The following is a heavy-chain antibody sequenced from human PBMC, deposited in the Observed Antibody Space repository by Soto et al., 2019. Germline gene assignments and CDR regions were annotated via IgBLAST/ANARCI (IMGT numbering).Heavy chain of an antibody. Sequence: SETLSLTCLVSGFPISSTYSWGWIRQLPGKGLEWIGSISHIGTTSYSPSLTSRVSISVDPSKNQVSLKLTSVTAADTAVYFCARGNMGIRDSDHFGVDVWGHGTTVTVSS. CDR2: ISHIGTT. CDR1: GFPISSTYS. V-gene: IGHV4-38-2*02. D-gene: IGHD7-27*01. J-gene: IGHJ6*02. CDR3: ARGNMGIRDSDHFGVDV.